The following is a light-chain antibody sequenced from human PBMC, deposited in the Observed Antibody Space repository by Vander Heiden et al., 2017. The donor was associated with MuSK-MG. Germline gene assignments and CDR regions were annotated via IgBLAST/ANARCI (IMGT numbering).Light chain of an antibody. CDR1: SSNIGAGFD. CDR3: QSYDSGLSGSV. CDR2: GNS. J-gene: IGLJ3*02. Sequence: QPVLTQPPSVSGAPGQGVAISCTGTSSNIGAGFDVHWYQQLPGTAPKLLIYGNSNRPSGVPDRFSGSKSGTSASLAITGLQAEDEADYYCQSYDSGLSGSVFGGGTKLTVL. V-gene: IGLV1-40*01.